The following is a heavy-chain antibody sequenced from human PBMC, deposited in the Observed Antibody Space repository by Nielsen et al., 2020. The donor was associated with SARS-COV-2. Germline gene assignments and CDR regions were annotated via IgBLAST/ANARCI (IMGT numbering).Heavy chain of an antibody. D-gene: IGHD5-18*01. V-gene: IGHV3-11*06. CDR3: ARDRSGSYGPYYYGMDV. CDR1: GFTFSDYY. Sequence: GESLKISCAASGFTFSDYYMSWIRQAPGKGLEWVSYNSDSSSYTNYADSVKGRFTISRDTAKNSLYLQMNSLRDEDTAVYYCARDRSGSYGPYYYGMDVWGQGTTVTVSS. J-gene: IGHJ6*02. CDR2: NSDSSSYT.